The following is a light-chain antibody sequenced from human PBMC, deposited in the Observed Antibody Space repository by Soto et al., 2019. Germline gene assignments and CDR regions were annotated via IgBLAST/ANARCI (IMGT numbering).Light chain of an antibody. J-gene: IGKJ1*01. CDR3: QQSYSTTWT. CDR1: QDISNY. CDR2: DAS. V-gene: IGKV1-39*01. Sequence: IQMTQSPSSLSASVGDRVTITCRASQDISNYLTWYQQKPGKAPKLLIYDASNLETGVPSRFSGGGSETDFTLTISSLQPEDFATYSCQQSYSTTWTFGQGTKVDIK.